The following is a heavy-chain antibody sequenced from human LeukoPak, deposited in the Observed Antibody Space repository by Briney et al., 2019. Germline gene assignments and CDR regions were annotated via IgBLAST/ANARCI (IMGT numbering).Heavy chain of an antibody. V-gene: IGHV3-30*01. D-gene: IGHD1-26*01. Sequence: GGSLRLSCAASGFTFSNYAMHWVRQAPGKGLEWVAVISFDATKEYFAKSVKGRFTISRDNSKSTLLLQMDSLRVEDTALYFCARFKVGSNTTQKNAFDIWGRGTVVTVSS. CDR1: GFTFSNYA. J-gene: IGHJ3*02. CDR2: ISFDATKE. CDR3: ARFKVGSNTTQKNAFDI.